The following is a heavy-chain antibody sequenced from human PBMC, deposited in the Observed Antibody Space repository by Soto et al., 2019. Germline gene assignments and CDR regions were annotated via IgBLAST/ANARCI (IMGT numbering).Heavy chain of an antibody. Sequence: PGGSLRLSCAASGFTFSSYAMSWVRQAPGKGLEWVSAISGSGGSTYYADSVKGRFTISRDNSKNTLYLQMNSLRAEDTAVYYCAKPSWQWLAVPSDYWGQGTLVTVSS. D-gene: IGHD6-19*01. J-gene: IGHJ4*02. CDR1: GFTFSSYA. CDR3: AKPSWQWLAVPSDY. V-gene: IGHV3-23*01. CDR2: ISGSGGST.